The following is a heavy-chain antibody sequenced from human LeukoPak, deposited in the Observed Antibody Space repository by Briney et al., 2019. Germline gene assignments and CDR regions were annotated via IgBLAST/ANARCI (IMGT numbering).Heavy chain of an antibody. D-gene: IGHD4-17*01. CDR1: GFTFSNYG. CDR2: LGAGGAK. V-gene: IGHV3-23*01. J-gene: IGHJ5*02. Sequence: GGSLRLSCEVSGFTFSNYGMNWVRQAPGKGLQWVSYLGAGGAKYYADSVKGRFTISRDNSKNTLYLQMNSLRAEDTAVYYCAKTTDYGDDNWFDPWGQGTLVAVSS. CDR3: AKTTDYGDDNWFDP.